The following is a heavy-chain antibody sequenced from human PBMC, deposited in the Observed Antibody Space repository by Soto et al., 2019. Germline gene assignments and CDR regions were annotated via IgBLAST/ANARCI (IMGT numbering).Heavy chain of an antibody. CDR1: GYTFTSYG. D-gene: IGHD3-16*02. CDR2: ISAYNGNT. V-gene: IGHV1-18*01. Sequence: QVQLVQSGAEVKKPGASVKVSCKASGYTFTSYGISWVRQAPGQGLEWMGWISAYNGNTNYAQKLQGRVTMTTDTATSTAYMELRSLRSDDTAVYYCARDAPSYDYVWGSYLPFDYWGQGTLVTVSS. CDR3: ARDAPSYDYVWGSYLPFDY. J-gene: IGHJ4*02.